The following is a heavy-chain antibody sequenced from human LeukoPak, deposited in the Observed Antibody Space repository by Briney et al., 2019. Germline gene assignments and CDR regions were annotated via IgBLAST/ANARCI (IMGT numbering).Heavy chain of an antibody. D-gene: IGHD3-10*01. CDR3: ARGVTMVRGIDY. CDR1: GGSFSGYY. CDR2: INHSGST. J-gene: IGHJ4*02. V-gene: IGHV4-34*01. Sequence: SETLSLTCAVYGGSFSGYYWSWIRQPPGKGLEWSGEINHSGSTNYNPSLKSRVTISVDTSKNQFSLKLSSVTAADTAVYYCARGVTMVRGIDYWGQGTLVTVSS.